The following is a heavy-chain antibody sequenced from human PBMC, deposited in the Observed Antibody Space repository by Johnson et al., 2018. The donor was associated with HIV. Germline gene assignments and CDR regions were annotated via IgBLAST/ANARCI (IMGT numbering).Heavy chain of an antibody. CDR1: GFTFSDYY. Sequence: QVQVVESGGGLVKPGGSLRLSCAASGFTFSDYYMSWIRQAPAKGLEWISYISTSGSTIYYADSVKGRFTISRDNAKNLLYLQMNSLRAEDTAVYYCARPGGDPLTDDAFDIWGQGTMVTVSS. V-gene: IGHV3-11*04. CDR2: ISTSGSTI. J-gene: IGHJ3*02. CDR3: ARPGGDPLTDDAFDI. D-gene: IGHD2-21*02.